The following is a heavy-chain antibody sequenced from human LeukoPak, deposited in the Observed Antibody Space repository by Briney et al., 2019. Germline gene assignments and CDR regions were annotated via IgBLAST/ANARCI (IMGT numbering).Heavy chain of an antibody. CDR3: ARGVPGYSYGPFDY. D-gene: IGHD5-18*01. J-gene: IGHJ4*02. V-gene: IGHV3-66*01. CDR2: IYSGDST. CDR1: GFTVSSNY. Sequence: HPGGSLRLSCAASGFTVSSNYMSWVRQAPGKGLEWVSVIYSGDSTYYADSVKGRFTISRDNSKNTLYLQMNSLRAEDTAVYYCARGVPGYSYGPFDYWGQGTLVTVSS.